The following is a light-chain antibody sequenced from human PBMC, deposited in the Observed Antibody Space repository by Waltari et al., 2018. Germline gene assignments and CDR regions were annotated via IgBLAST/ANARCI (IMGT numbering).Light chain of an antibody. CDR2: DSS. Sequence: EVILTQSPDTLSLSPGARATLSCRASQNITNNYLAWYQQKPGLAPRLRIYDSSSRATGVPDRFSGSGAGSGFTLPIGRMGPEDYAVYYCQQYENSPLTFGGGTQVETK. V-gene: IGKV3-20*01. CDR3: QQYENSPLT. J-gene: IGKJ4*01. CDR1: QNITNNY.